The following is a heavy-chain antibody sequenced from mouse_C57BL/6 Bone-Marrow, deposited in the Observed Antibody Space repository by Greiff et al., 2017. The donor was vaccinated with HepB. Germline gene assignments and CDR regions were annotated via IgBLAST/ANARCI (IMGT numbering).Heavy chain of an antibody. J-gene: IGHJ4*01. CDR3: TTFGYDRGYAMDY. D-gene: IGHD2-2*01. V-gene: IGHV14-4*01. CDR1: GFNIKDDY. CDR2: IDPENGDT. Sequence: EVQLQQSGAELVRPGASVKLSCTASGFNIKDDYMHWVKQRPEQGLEWIGWIDPENGDTEYASKFQGKATITAATSSNTTYLQLSSLTSVDTAVYYCTTFGYDRGYAMDYWGQGTSVTVSS.